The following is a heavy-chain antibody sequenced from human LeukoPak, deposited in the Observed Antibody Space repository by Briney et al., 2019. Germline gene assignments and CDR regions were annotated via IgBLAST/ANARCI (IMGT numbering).Heavy chain of an antibody. V-gene: IGHV1-69*05. D-gene: IGHD3-9*01. J-gene: IGHJ5*02. CDR1: GGTFSSYA. CDR3: ASLETYYDILTGPTPNWFDP. Sequence: ASVKVSCKASGGTFSSYAISWVRRAPGQGLEWMGRIIPIFGTANYAQKFQGRVTITTDESTSTAYMELSSLRSEDTAVYYCASLETYYDILTGPTPNWFDPWGQGTLVTVSS. CDR2: IIPIFGTA.